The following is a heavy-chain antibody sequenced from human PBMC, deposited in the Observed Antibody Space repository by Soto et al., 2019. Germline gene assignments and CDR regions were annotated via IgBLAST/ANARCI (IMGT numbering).Heavy chain of an antibody. CDR2: IKSDGSGT. D-gene: IGHD5-18*01. CDR1: GFPFSSYW. CDR3: ARGDGGRDAGNGYLVRH. J-gene: IGHJ1*01. V-gene: IGHV3-74*01. Sequence: EVQLVESGGGLVQPGESLTLSCAASGFPFSSYWMHWVRQAPGKGLVWVSRIKSDGSGTYYADSVQDRFSISRENARNTLYQQMNRLRVEDTAVYFWARGDGGRDAGNGYLVRHWGQGTLVTVSS.